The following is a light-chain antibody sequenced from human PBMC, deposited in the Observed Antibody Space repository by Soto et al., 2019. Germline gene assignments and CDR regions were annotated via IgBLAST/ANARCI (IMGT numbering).Light chain of an antibody. Sequence: QSALTQSPSAPGTPGQRVTISCSEGSSNIGGNTVNWYQQLPGTAPKLLIYSNNQRPSGVPDRFSGSKSGTSASLAISGLQSEDEADYYCAAWDDSLNGYVFGTGTKVTVL. J-gene: IGLJ1*01. CDR2: SNN. CDR1: SSNIGGNT. CDR3: AAWDDSLNGYV. V-gene: IGLV1-44*01.